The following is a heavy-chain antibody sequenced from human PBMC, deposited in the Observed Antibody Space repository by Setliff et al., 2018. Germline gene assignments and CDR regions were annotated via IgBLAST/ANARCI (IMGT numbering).Heavy chain of an antibody. Sequence: SETLSLTCTVSGDSISDASIMAWIRQPPGKGLEWIGSINYHGSIFHDGTTHSTYYNPSLKSRVTISIDTSKSQFSLKLSSVTAADMALYYCARNPDFLQYSFDLWGRGTLVTVSS. J-gene: IGHJ2*01. D-gene: IGHD3-3*01. CDR1: GDSISDASI. CDR3: ARNPDFLQYSFDL. CDR2: INYHGSIFHDGTTHST. V-gene: IGHV4-38-2*02.